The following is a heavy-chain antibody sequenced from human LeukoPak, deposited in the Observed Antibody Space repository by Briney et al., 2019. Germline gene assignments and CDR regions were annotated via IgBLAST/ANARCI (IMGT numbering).Heavy chain of an antibody. Sequence: GGSLRLSCAASGFTFDDYTMHWVRQAPGKGLEWVSLISWDGGSTYYADSVKGRFTISRDNSKNSLYLQMNSLRTEDTALYYCAKDISYSSSWSFDYWGQGTLVTVSS. CDR2: ISWDGGST. V-gene: IGHV3-43*01. CDR3: AKDISYSSSWSFDY. J-gene: IGHJ4*02. CDR1: GFTFDDYT. D-gene: IGHD6-13*01.